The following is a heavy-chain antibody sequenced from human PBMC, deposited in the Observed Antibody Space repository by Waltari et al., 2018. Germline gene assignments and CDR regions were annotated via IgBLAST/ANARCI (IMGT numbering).Heavy chain of an antibody. D-gene: IGHD3-3*01. V-gene: IGHV4-34*01. CDR1: GASFSDYY. J-gene: IGHJ5*02. Sequence: QVQLQQWGAGLLGPSETLSLTCAVYGASFSDYYWGGVRQPPGKGLGWIGQIRQPGRPNYNPSRKSRVTISVDTPRGQFSLRLSSVTAADTALYFCTRGGNYDFWSHRPFVDPWGQGTLVTVSS. CDR2: IRQPGRP. CDR3: TRGGNYDFWSHRPFVDP.